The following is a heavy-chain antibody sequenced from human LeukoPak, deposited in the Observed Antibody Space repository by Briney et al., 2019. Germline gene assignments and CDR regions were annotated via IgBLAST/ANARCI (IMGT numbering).Heavy chain of an antibody. V-gene: IGHV1-69*01. D-gene: IGHD6-13*01. CDR1: GGTFSSYA. CDR2: IIPIFGTA. J-gene: IGHJ4*02. Sequence: VKVSCKASGGTFSSYAISWVRQAPGQGLEWMGGIIPIFGTANYAQKFQGRVTITADESTSTAYMELSSLRSEDTAVYYCARTRPTAAAGGGNFDYWGQGTLVTVSS. CDR3: ARTRPTAAAGGGNFDY.